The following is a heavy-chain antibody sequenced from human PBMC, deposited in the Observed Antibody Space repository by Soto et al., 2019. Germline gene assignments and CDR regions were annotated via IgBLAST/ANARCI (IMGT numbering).Heavy chain of an antibody. D-gene: IGHD3-22*01. CDR2: IDPSDSYT. V-gene: IGHV5-10-1*01. J-gene: IGHJ6*02. CDR1: GYSFTSYW. Sequence: GESLKISCKGSGYSFTSYWISWVRQMPGKGLEWMGRIDPSDSYTNYSPSFQGHVTISADKSISTAYLQWSILKASDTAMYYCARWVDDYYDSSGYSASRYYYGMDVWGQGTTVTVSS. CDR3: ARWVDDYYDSSGYSASRYYYGMDV.